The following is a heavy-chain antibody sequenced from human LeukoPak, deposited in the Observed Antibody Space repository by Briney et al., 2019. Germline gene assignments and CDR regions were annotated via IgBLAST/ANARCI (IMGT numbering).Heavy chain of an antibody. J-gene: IGHJ6*02. CDR1: GFTFSSSW. V-gene: IGHV3-74*01. D-gene: IGHD5-18*01. CDR2: INSDGSST. CDR3: ARSRYSYGYISYGMDV. Sequence: GGSLRLSCAASGFTFSSSWMHWVRQAPGKGLVWVSHINSDGSSTTYADSVRGRFTISRDNAKSTLYVQMNSLRAEDTAVYYCARSRYSYGYISYGMDVWGQGTTVTVS.